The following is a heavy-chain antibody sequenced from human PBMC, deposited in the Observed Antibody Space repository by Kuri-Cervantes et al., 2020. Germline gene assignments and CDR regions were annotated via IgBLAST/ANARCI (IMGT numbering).Heavy chain of an antibody. CDR3: ARVTGITGTSDY. CDR2: IDRSGVSI. D-gene: IGHD1-7*01. CDR1: GFTFNCYN. V-gene: IGHV3-48*04. J-gene: IGHJ4*02. Sequence: GESLKISCAASGFTFNCYNMNWVRQAPGKGLEWVSHIDRSGVSIYYADSVQGRFTISRDNVKKSLYLQMYSLRAEDTAVYYCARVTGITGTSDYWGQGTLVTVSS.